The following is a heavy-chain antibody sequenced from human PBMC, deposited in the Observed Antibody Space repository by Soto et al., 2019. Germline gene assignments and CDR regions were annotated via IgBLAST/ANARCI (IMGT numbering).Heavy chain of an antibody. CDR2: ISGSGGST. J-gene: IGHJ4*02. V-gene: IGHV3-23*01. Sequence: EVQLLESGGGLVQPGGSLRLSCAASGFTFSSYAMRWVRQAPGKGLEWVSAISGSGGSTYYADSVKGRFTISGDNSKNTLYLQMTSLRAEDTAVYYFARRGSGSYYDYWGQGTLVTVSS. CDR1: GFTFSSYA. D-gene: IGHD1-26*01. CDR3: ARRGSGSYYDY.